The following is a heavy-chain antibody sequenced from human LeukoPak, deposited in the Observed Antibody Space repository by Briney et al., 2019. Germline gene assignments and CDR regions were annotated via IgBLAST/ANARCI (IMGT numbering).Heavy chain of an antibody. CDR2: ICSSSSYI. J-gene: IGHJ4*02. V-gene: IGHV3-21*01. Sequence: GGSLRLSCAASGFTFSSYSMNWVRQAPGEGLEWVSSICSSSSYIYYADSVKGRFTISRDNAKNSLYLQMNSLRAEDTAVYYCARDRPLCTNGVCYTRAYDYWGQGTLVTVSS. D-gene: IGHD2-8*01. CDR1: GFTFSSYS. CDR3: ARDRPLCTNGVCYTRAYDY.